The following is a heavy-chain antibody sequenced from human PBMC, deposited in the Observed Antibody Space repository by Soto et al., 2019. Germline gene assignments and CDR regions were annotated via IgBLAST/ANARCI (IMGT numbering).Heavy chain of an antibody. CDR3: ERLAADRYWYFDL. Sequence: SETLSLTCAVYGGSFSGYYWSWIRQPPGKGLEWIGEINHSGSTNYNPSLKSRVTISVDTSKNQFSLKLSSVTAADTAVYYCERLAADRYWYFDLWGRGSLVT. D-gene: IGHD6-6*01. J-gene: IGHJ2*01. V-gene: IGHV4-34*01. CDR2: INHSGST. CDR1: GGSFSGYY.